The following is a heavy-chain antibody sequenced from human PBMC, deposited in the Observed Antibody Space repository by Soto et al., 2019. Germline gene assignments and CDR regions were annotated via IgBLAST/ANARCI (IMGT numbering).Heavy chain of an antibody. CDR2: IYYSVST. D-gene: IGHD2-15*01. CDR3: LFFQAEDGRRAVRSVSAFLLNRSSDL. J-gene: IGHJ2*01. V-gene: IGHV4-59*01. Sequence: KGLEWIGYIYYSVSTNYNPSLKSRATISVDTSKNLFSLKLGSVTAADTAVYYCLFFQAEDGRRAVRSVSAFLLNRSSDL.